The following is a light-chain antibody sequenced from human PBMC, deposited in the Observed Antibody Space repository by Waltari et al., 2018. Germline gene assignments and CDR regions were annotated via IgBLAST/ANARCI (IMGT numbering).Light chain of an antibody. CDR1: SSDVGGYNY. J-gene: IGLJ1*01. CDR3: SSYTSSSTLYV. Sequence: QSALTRPASVSGSPGQSITISCTGTSSDVGGYNYVSWYQQHPGTAPKLMIYDVSNRPSWVSNRFSGSKSGNTASLTISGLQAEDEADYYCSSYTSSSTLYVFGTGTKVTVL. V-gene: IGLV2-14*03. CDR2: DVS.